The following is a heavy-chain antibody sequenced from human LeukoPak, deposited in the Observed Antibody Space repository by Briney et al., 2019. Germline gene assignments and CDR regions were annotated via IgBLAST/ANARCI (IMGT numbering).Heavy chain of an antibody. CDR3: ATPPTVTRNY. CDR1: GFTFSSYA. Sequence: GGSLRLSCAASGFTFSSYAMSWVRQAPGKGLEWVSSISASGGRTYHADSVKGRFTISRDNSKNTLYLQMNSLRAEDTAVYFCATPPTVTRNYWGQGILVTVSS. J-gene: IGHJ4*02. V-gene: IGHV3-23*01. CDR2: ISASGGRT. D-gene: IGHD4-17*01.